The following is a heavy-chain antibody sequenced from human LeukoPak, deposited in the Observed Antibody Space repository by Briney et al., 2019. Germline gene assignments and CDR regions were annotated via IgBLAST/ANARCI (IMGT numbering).Heavy chain of an antibody. CDR1: GFSLSTTGVA. J-gene: IGHJ6*03. CDR2: IYWNDVK. CDR3: ARWTMVRGDDQYYMDV. V-gene: IGHV2-5*01. Sequence: SGPTLVKPTQTLTLTCTFSGFSLSTTGVAVGWIRQPPGKALEWLTLIYWNDVKRYSPSLKSRLTITKDTSKNQVVLTMTNMDPVDTATYYCARWTMVRGDDQYYMDVWGKGTTVTISS. D-gene: IGHD3-10*01.